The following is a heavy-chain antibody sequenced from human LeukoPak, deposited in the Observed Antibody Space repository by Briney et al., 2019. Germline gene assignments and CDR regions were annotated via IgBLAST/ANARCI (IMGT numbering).Heavy chain of an antibody. J-gene: IGHJ5*02. D-gene: IGHD6-25*01. V-gene: IGHV1-18*01. Sequence: ASVKVSCKASGYXFTSYGISWVRQAPGQGREWMGWISAYNGNTNYAQNLQGRVTMTTDTSTRIAYMELRSLGSDDTAIYYCARFSIPANWFDPWGQGTLVTVSS. CDR2: ISAYNGNT. CDR1: GYXFTSYG. CDR3: ARFSIPANWFDP.